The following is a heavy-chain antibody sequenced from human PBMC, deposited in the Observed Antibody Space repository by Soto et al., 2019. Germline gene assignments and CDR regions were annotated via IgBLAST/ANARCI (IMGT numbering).Heavy chain of an antibody. CDR1: GGTFSSYA. V-gene: IGHV1-69*01. Sequence: QVQLVQSGAEVQKPGSSVKVSCKASGGTFSSYAISWVRQAPGQGLEWMGGIIPIFGTANYAQKFQGRVTITADESTSTAYMELSSLRSEDTAVYYCARAGGCSGGSCYPNWFDPWGQGTLVTVSS. CDR2: IIPIFGTA. J-gene: IGHJ5*02. D-gene: IGHD2-15*01. CDR3: ARAGGCSGGSCYPNWFDP.